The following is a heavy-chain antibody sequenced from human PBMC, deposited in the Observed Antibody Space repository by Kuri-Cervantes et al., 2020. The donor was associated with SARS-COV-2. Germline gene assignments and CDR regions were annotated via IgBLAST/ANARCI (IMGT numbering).Heavy chain of an antibody. CDR2: MNPNSGNT. D-gene: IGHD6-13*01. J-gene: IGHJ3*02. CDR3: ARGDRNYSSSWYGDAFDI. V-gene: IGHV1-8*03. Sequence: ASVKVSCKASGGTFSSYAISWVRQATGQGLGWMGWMNPNSGNTGYAQKFQGRVTITRNTSISTAYMELSSLRSEDTAVYYCARGDRNYSSSWYGDAFDIWGQGTMVTVSS. CDR1: GGTFSSYA.